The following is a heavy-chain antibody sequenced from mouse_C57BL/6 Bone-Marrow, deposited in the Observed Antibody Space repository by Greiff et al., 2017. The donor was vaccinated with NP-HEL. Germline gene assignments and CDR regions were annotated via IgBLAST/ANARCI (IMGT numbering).Heavy chain of an antibody. CDR2: IYPGDGDT. CDR3: ARRAYGAY. J-gene: IGHJ3*01. CDR1: GYAFSSSW. Sequence: VQLQQSGPELVKPGASVKISCKASGYAFSSSWMNWVKQRPGKGLEWIGRIYPGDGDTNYNGKFKGKATLTADKSSSTAYMQLSSLTSEDSAVYFCARRAYGAYWGQGTLVTVSA. D-gene: IGHD1-1*02. V-gene: IGHV1-82*01.